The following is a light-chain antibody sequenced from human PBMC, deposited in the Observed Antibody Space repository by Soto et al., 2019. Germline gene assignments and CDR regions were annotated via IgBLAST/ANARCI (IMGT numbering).Light chain of an antibody. V-gene: IGKV1-12*01. J-gene: IGKJ4*01. CDR1: QDINSW. CDR2: IAS. CDR3: QQSKSFPLT. Sequence: DIQMTQSPSSVSASVGDRVTITCRASQDINSWLTWYQQKPGKAPKVLIYIASRLQPGVPSRFSGRGSGTDFRLTSSSLQPEDFATYFCQQSKSFPLTFGGGTKVEIK.